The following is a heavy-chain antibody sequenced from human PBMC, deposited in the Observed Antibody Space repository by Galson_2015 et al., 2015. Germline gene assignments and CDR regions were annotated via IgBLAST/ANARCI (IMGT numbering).Heavy chain of an antibody. CDR1: GYTFTSYY. Sequence: SVKVSCKASGYTFTSYYMHWVRQAPGQGLEWMGIINPSGGSTSYAQKFQGRVTMTRDTSTSTVYMELSSLRSEDTAVYYCARLSHYGGNSGQYYFDYWGQGTLVTVSS. CDR3: ARLSHYGGNSGQYYFDY. CDR2: INPSGGST. V-gene: IGHV1-46*01. D-gene: IGHD4-23*01. J-gene: IGHJ4*02.